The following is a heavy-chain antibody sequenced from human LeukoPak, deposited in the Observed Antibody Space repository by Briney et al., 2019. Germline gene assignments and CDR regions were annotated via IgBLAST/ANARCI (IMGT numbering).Heavy chain of an antibody. J-gene: IGHJ6*03. CDR1: GFSVRSSY. V-gene: IGHV3-66*02. CDR3: AREPVTTYFYHYYVDV. D-gene: IGHD4-11*01. CDR2: IYSGGST. Sequence: GSLRLSCAASGFSVRSSYMNWVRQAPGKGLQWVSVIYSGGSTYYADFVKGRFTISRDISKNTVYLQMNDLRGEDTAVYYCAREPVTTYFYHYYVDVWGKGTTVTVSS.